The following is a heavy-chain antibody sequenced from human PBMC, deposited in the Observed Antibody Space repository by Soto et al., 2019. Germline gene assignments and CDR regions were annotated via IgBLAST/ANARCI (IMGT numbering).Heavy chain of an antibody. V-gene: IGHV4-30-4*01. J-gene: IGHJ4*02. CDR3: ARGGVFFFAAPTTPFDY. D-gene: IGHD3-10*01. CDR2: IYYSGST. Sequence: SETLSLTCTVSGGSISSGDYYWSWIRQPPGKGLEWIGYIYYSGSTYYNPSLKSRVTISVDTSKNQFSLKLSSVTAADTAVYYCARGGVFFFAAPTTPFDYWGQGTLVTVSS. CDR1: GGSISSGDYY.